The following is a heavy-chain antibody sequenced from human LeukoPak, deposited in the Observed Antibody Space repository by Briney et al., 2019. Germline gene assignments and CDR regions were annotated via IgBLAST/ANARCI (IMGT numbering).Heavy chain of an antibody. CDR3: ARWGQYFSWEWSHKTTYFDY. D-gene: IGHD3-3*01. CDR2: IYYSGST. CDR1: GGSISSSSYY. Sequence: PSETLSLTCTVSGGSISSSSYYWGWIRQPPGKGLEWIGSIYYSGSTYYNPSLKSRVTISVDTSKNQFSLKLSSVTAADTAVYYCARWGQYFSWEWSHKTTYFDYWGQGTLVTVSS. J-gene: IGHJ4*02. V-gene: IGHV4-39*07.